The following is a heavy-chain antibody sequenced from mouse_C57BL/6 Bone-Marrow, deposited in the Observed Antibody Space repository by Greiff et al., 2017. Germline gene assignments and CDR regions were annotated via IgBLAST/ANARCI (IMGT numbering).Heavy chain of an antibody. J-gene: IGHJ2*01. CDR2: ISDGGSYT. CDR1: GFTFSSYA. Sequence: VESGGGLVKPGGSLKLSCAASGFTFSSYAMSWVRQTPEKRLEWVATISDGGSYTYYPDNVKGRFTISRDNAKNNLYLQMSHLKSEDTAMYYCARDWGYGNFDYWGQGTTLTVSS. D-gene: IGHD2-1*01. V-gene: IGHV5-4*01. CDR3: ARDWGYGNFDY.